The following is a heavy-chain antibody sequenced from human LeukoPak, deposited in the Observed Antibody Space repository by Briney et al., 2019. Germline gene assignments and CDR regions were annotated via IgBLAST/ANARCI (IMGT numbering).Heavy chain of an antibody. D-gene: IGHD3-9*01. J-gene: IGHJ6*03. CDR3: ARGSDYDILTGIYYMDV. V-gene: IGHV4-59*01. Sequence: SETLSLTCTVSGGSISSYYWSWIRQPPGKGLGWIGYIYYSGSTNYNPSLKSRVTISVDTSKNQFSLKLSSVTAADTAVYYCARGSDYDILTGIYYMDVWGKGTTVTVSS. CDR1: GGSISSYY. CDR2: IYYSGST.